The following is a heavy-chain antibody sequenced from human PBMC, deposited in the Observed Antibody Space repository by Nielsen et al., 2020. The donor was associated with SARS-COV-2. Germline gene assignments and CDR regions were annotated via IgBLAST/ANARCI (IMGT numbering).Heavy chain of an antibody. CDR3: AKCFRIAVAGHKSGYYGMDV. CDR1: GFTFSSYG. V-gene: IGHV3-30*18. D-gene: IGHD6-19*01. J-gene: IGHJ6*02. Sequence: GESLKISCAASGFTFSSYGMHWVRQAPGKGLEWVAVISYDGSNKYYADSVKGRFTISRDNSKNTLYLQMNSLRAEDTAVYYCAKCFRIAVAGHKSGYYGMDVWGQGTTVTVSS. CDR2: ISYDGSNK.